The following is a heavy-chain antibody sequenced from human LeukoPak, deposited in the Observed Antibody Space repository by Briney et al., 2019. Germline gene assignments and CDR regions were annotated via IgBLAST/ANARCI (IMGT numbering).Heavy chain of an antibody. CDR3: ARGGSSGYYY. Sequence: SETLSLTCTVSGGSISSYYWSWIRQPPGKGLEWIGYIYYSGSTNYNPSLKSRVTISVDTSKNQFSLKLSSVTAADTAVYYCARGGSSGYYYWGQGTLVTVSS. J-gene: IGHJ4*02. CDR2: IYYSGST. V-gene: IGHV4-59*01. D-gene: IGHD3-22*01. CDR1: GGSISSYY.